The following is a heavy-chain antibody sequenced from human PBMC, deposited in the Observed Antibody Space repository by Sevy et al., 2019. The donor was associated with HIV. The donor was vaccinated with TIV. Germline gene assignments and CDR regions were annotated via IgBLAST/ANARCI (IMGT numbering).Heavy chain of an antibody. CDR2: ISYDGSNK. V-gene: IGHV3-30-3*01. CDR3: ARKPGGNDAFDI. CDR1: GFTFSSYA. J-gene: IGHJ3*02. D-gene: IGHD3-16*01. Sequence: CLRLSCAASGFTFSSYAMHWVRQAPGKGLERVAVISYDGSNKYYADSVKGRFTISRDNSKNTLYLQMNSLRAEDTAVYYCARKPGGNDAFDIWGQGTMVHVSS.